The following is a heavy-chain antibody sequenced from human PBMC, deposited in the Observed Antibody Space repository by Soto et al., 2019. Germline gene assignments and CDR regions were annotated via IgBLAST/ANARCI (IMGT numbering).Heavy chain of an antibody. CDR3: AKDRERIATRSIDY. D-gene: IGHD6-6*01. Sequence: EVQLLESGGGLVQPGGSLRLSCAASGFTFSSYAMSWVRQAPGKGLEWVSGISGSGVSTYYADSVKGRFTISRDNSKCTLYSQIHSLRAEDTAVYYCAKDRERIATRSIDYWGQGTLVTVSS. V-gene: IGHV3-23*01. J-gene: IGHJ4*02. CDR2: ISGSGVST. CDR1: GFTFSSYA.